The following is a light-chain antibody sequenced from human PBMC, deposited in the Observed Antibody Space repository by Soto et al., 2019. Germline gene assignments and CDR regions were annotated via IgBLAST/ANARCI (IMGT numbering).Light chain of an antibody. J-gene: IGKJ1*01. CDR1: QSVSNN. V-gene: IGKV3-11*01. CDR2: DAS. CDR3: QQRSNWPRT. Sequence: EIVLTQSPVTLSLSPGERATLSCTASQSVSNNLAWYQQKPGQPPRLLIYDASDRAPAIPPRFSGTGSGTDFTLTISILEREDFAIYFCQQRSNWPRTFGQGTRVDIK.